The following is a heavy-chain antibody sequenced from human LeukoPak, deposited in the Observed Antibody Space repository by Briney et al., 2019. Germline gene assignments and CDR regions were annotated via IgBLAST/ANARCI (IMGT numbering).Heavy chain of an antibody. J-gene: IGHJ4*02. V-gene: IGHV4-34*01. Sequence: SETLSLTCAVYGGSFGGYYWSWIRQPPGKGLEWIGEINHSGSTNYNPSLKSRVTISVDTSKNQFSLKLSSVTAADTAVYYCARVHSYYDFWSGSPRPFDYWGQGTLVTVSS. CDR1: GGSFGGYY. CDR2: INHSGST. D-gene: IGHD3-3*01. CDR3: ARVHSYYDFWSGSPRPFDY.